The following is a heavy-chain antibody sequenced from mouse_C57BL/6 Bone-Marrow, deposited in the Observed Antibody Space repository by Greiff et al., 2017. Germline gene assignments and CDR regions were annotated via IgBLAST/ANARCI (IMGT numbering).Heavy chain of an antibody. CDR1: GYTFTSYW. D-gene: IGHD2-3*01. CDR3: ARARDGYYLAWFAY. Sequence: QVQLKQPGAELVRPGTSVKLSCKASGYTFTSYWMHWVKQRPGQGLEWIGVIDPSDSYTNSNQKFKGKATLTVDPSSSTAYMQLSSLTSEDAAVYYCARARDGYYLAWFAYWGQGTLVTVSA. J-gene: IGHJ3*01. V-gene: IGHV1-59*01. CDR2: IDPSDSYT.